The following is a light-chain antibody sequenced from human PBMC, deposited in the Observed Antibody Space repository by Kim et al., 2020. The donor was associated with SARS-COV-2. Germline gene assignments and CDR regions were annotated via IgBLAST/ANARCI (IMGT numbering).Light chain of an antibody. CDR3: QQSFTTPLT. V-gene: IGKV1-39*01. CDR1: QTIGKS. Sequence: ASIGDTVTMTCRARQTIGKSVNWYQQKPGRAPNIVIFDASSLETGVPSRFSGSVSGVDFTLTISSLQPDDLGTYYCQQSFTTPLTFGQGTRLEIK. J-gene: IGKJ5*01. CDR2: DAS.